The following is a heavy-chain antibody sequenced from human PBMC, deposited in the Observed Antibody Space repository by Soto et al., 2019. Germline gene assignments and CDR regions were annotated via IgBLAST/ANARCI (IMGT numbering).Heavy chain of an antibody. CDR3: ASYVAGGY. V-gene: IGHV3-33*01. J-gene: IGHJ4*02. D-gene: IGHD3-10*02. Sequence: GGSLRLSCTASGFTFSNYGMHWVRQAPGKGLEWVAVIWYDGSNKYYADSVKGRFTISRDNSKNTLCLQMNSLRVEDTAVYYCASYVAGGYWGQGTLVTVSS. CDR1: GFTFSNYG. CDR2: IWYDGSNK.